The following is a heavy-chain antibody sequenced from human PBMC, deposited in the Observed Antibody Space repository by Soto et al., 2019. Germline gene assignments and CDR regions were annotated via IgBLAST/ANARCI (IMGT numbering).Heavy chain of an antibody. V-gene: IGHV3-33*06. J-gene: IGHJ3*02. CDR2: IWYDGSNK. CDR3: AKYIYSGSYLEAFDI. D-gene: IGHD1-26*01. CDR1: GFTFSSYG. Sequence: GGSLRLSCAASGFTFSSYGMHWVRQAPGKGLEWVAVIWYDGSNKYYADSVKGRFTISRDNSKNTLYLQMYSLRAEDTAVYYCAKYIYSGSYLEAFDIWGQGTMVTVSS.